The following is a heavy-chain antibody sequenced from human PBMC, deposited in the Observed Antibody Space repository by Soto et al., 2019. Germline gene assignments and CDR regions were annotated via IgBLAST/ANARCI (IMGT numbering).Heavy chain of an antibody. Sequence: QLQLQESGPGLVKPSETLSLNCTVSGVSISSGNYYWGWVRQSPGKGLEWIGSIYHTGSTYDNPSLNSRVTISVDTSKNQFSLNLRSVTVADTAVYYCVHDYNRRMDVWGQGTTVTVSS. V-gene: IGHV4-39*01. D-gene: IGHD3-22*01. CDR1: GVSISSGNYY. CDR3: VHDYNRRMDV. CDR2: IYHTGST. J-gene: IGHJ6*02.